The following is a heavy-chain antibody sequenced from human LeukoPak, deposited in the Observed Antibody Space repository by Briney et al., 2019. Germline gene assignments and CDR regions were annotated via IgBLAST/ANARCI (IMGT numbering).Heavy chain of an antibody. Sequence: SETLSLTCTVSGYSISSGYFWGWIRQPPGKGLEWIGVYHVGTTGYNPSLKSRVTISVDRSKNQMSLKLSSVTAADTAVYYCARCLGFLIGSSWYPDAFDIWGQGTMVTVSS. D-gene: IGHD6-13*01. V-gene: IGHV4-38-2*02. J-gene: IGHJ3*02. CDR2: VYHVGTT. CDR1: GYSISSGYF. CDR3: ARCLGFLIGSSWYPDAFDI.